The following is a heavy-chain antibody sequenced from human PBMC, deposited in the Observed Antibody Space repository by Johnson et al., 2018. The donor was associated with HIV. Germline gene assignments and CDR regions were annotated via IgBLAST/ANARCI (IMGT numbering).Heavy chain of an antibody. CDR3: ARARDWNYGDI. J-gene: IGHJ3*02. Sequence: QVQLVESGGGLVQPGRSLRLSCAASGFTFDDYAMHWVRQAPGKGLEWVAVISYDGSNKYYADSVKGRFTISRDNSKNTLYLQMNSLRAEDTAVYYCARARDWNYGDIWGQGTMVTVSS. CDR1: GFTFDDYA. V-gene: IGHV3-30*04. D-gene: IGHD1-7*01. CDR2: ISYDGSNK.